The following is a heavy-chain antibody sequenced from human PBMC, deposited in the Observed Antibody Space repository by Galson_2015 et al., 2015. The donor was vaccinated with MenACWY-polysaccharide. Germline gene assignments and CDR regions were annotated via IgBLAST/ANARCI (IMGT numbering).Heavy chain of an antibody. V-gene: IGHV3-74*01. CDR2: INSDASST. CDR1: GFTFSNNW. Sequence: SLRLSCAASGFTFSNNWIHWVRQAPGKGLVWVSRINSDASSTAYADSVKGRFTISRDNAKNTLYLQMNSLRVEDTAVYYCVGPLGRGGIGAYGMDAWGQGTTVTVSS. CDR3: VGPLGRGGIGAYGMDA. J-gene: IGHJ6*02. D-gene: IGHD3-10*01.